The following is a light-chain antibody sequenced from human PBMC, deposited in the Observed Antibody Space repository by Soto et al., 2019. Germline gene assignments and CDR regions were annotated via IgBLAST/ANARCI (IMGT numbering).Light chain of an antibody. CDR2: AAS. CDR1: QSVSNN. Sequence: EIVMTQSPATLSVSPGERATLSCRASQSVSNNYLAWYQQKPGQAPRLLIYAASNRATGVPARFSGSWSGTEFTLTISSLQSEDFAVYYCQQYNNWITFGQGTRLEIK. V-gene: IGKV3-15*01. J-gene: IGKJ5*01. CDR3: QQYNNWIT.